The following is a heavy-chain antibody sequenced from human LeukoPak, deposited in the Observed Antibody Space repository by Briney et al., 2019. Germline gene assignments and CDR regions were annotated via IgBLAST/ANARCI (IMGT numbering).Heavy chain of an antibody. CDR1: GGSVSSGSSY. Sequence: SETLSLTCTVSGGSVSSGSSYWSWIRQPPGKGLEWIGYIYYSGSTNYNPSLKSRVTISVDTSKNQFSLKLSSVTAADTAVYYCASGSSGIVYFDYWGQGTLVTVSS. V-gene: IGHV4-61*01. CDR2: IYYSGST. D-gene: IGHD1-26*01. J-gene: IGHJ4*02. CDR3: ASGSSGIVYFDY.